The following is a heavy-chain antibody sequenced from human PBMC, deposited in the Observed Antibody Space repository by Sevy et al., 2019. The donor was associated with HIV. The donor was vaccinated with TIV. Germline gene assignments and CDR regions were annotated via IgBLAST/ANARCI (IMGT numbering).Heavy chain of an antibody. D-gene: IGHD3-10*01. V-gene: IGHV6-1*01. Sequence: SQTLSLTCAISGDSVSSNSAAWNWIRQSPSRGLEWLGRTYYRSKWYNDYAVSVKSRIPINPDTSKNQFSLQLNSVTPEDTAVYYCARVKVRGVIATFDYWGQGTLVTVSS. CDR1: GDSVSSNSAA. CDR3: ARVKVRGVIATFDY. J-gene: IGHJ4*02. CDR2: TYYRSKWYN.